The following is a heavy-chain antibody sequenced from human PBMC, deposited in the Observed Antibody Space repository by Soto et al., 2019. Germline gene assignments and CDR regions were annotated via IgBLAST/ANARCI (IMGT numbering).Heavy chain of an antibody. CDR2: IYHSGST. CDR3: ARLSSYYYYYMDV. V-gene: IGHV4-59*08. CDR1: GGSIGSYS. Sequence: LSLTCTVSGGSIGSYSWNWIRQPPGKGLEWIGYIYHSGSTNYNPSLKSRVTLSVDTSKNQFSLKLSSVTAADTAVYYCARLSSYYYYYMDVWGKGTTVTVSS. J-gene: IGHJ6*03.